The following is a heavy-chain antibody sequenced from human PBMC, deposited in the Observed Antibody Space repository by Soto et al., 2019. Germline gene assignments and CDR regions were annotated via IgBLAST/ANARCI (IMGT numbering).Heavy chain of an antibody. CDR2: VSYHGSVQ. Sequence: GGSLSLSCAASGFIFSHYGMHWVRQAPGKGLEWVAVVSYHGSVQYYADSVKGRFTLSRDNFKNTLYLEMNSLRPEDTAVYYCAKEGSGSRYSFDIWGQGTMVTVSS. J-gene: IGHJ3*02. CDR1: GFIFSHYG. D-gene: IGHD1-26*01. V-gene: IGHV3-30*18. CDR3: AKEGSGSRYSFDI.